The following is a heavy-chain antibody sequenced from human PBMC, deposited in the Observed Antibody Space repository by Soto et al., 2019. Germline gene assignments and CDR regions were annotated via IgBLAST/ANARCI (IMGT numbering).Heavy chain of an antibody. D-gene: IGHD6-13*01. J-gene: IGHJ4*02. Sequence: GGSLRLSCAASGFTFSSYGMHWVRQAPGKGLEWVAVISYDGSNKYYADSVKGRFTISRDNSKNTLYLQMSSLRAEDTAVYYCAKEAEGSWFDYWGQGTLVTVSS. CDR3: AKEAEGSWFDY. V-gene: IGHV3-30*18. CDR1: GFTFSSYG. CDR2: ISYDGSNK.